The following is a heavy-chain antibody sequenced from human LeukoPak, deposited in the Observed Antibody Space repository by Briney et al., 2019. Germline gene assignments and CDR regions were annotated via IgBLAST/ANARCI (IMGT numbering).Heavy chain of an antibody. CDR2: INPSGGST. D-gene: IGHD3-22*01. J-gene: IGHJ4*02. V-gene: IGHV1-46*01. CDR1: GYTFTSYY. Sequence: ASVKVSCKASGYTFTSYYMHWVRQAPGQGLEWMGIINPSGGSTSYAQKFQGRVTMTRDTSTSTVYMELSSLRSEDTAVYYCARDNWDSSGYYYPFDYWGQGTLVTVSS. CDR3: ARDNWDSSGYYYPFDY.